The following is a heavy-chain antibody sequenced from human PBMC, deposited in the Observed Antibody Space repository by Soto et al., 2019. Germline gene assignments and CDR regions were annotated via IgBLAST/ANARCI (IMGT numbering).Heavy chain of an antibody. J-gene: IGHJ4*02. D-gene: IGHD3-3*01. V-gene: IGHV4-39*01. Sequence: QLQFQESGPGLVRPSETLSLTCTVSGGSVSSSTYYWTWIRQPPGKGLEWIGTMYSSGSIYYNPSLKSRVTKSVDRSQNQFSLKVRSVTAADTAVYYCTRRITIFGVDPGLDYWGQGTLVTVS. CDR2: MYSSGSI. CDR3: TRRITIFGVDPGLDY. CDR1: GGSVSSSTYY.